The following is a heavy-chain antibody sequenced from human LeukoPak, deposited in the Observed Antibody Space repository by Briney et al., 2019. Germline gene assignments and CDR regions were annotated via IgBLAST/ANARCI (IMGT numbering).Heavy chain of an antibody. D-gene: IGHD3-10*01. CDR2: INWNGGST. CDR1: GFTFDDYG. J-gene: IGHJ6*03. V-gene: IGHV3-20*04. Sequence: PGGSLRLSCAASGFTFDDYGMSWVRQVPGKGLEWVSGINWNGGSTGNADSVKGRFTISRDNAKNSLYLQMNSLRAEDTALYYCARMYYYGSGFYYYYMDVWGKGTTVTVSS. CDR3: ARMYYYGSGFYYYYMDV.